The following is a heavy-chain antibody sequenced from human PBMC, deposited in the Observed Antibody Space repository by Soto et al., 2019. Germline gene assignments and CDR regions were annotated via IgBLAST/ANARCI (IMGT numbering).Heavy chain of an antibody. CDR1: GYIFTYYY. J-gene: IGHJ3*02. V-gene: IGHV1-2*02. Sequence: ASVKVSCKASGYIFTYYYMHWVRQAPGQGLEWMGWINPNSGGTNYAQKFQGRVTMTRDTSISTAYMELSRLRSDDTAVYYCAREYYYDSSGYYNSNHHAFDIWGQGTMVTVSS. CDR2: INPNSGGT. D-gene: IGHD3-22*01. CDR3: AREYYYDSSGYYNSNHHAFDI.